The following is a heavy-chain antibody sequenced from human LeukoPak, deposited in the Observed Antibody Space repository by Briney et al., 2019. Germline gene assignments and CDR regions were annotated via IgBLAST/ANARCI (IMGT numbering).Heavy chain of an antibody. CDR3: ARDEYYGSGSYYAPARDGMDV. V-gene: IGHV3-21*01. CDR1: GFTFSSYS. CDR2: ISSSSSYI. Sequence: GGSLRLSCAASGFTFSSYSMNWVRQAPGKGLEWVSSISSSSSYIYYADSVKGRFPISRDNAKNSLYLQMNSLRAEDTAVYYCARDEYYGSGSYYAPARDGMDVWGQGTTVTVSS. J-gene: IGHJ6*02. D-gene: IGHD3-10*01.